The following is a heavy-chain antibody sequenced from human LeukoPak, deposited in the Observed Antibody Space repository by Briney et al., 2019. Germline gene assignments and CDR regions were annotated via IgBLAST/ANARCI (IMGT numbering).Heavy chain of an antibody. CDR3: ARLTTMTTTGGPFDY. D-gene: IGHD4-17*01. Sequence: PGGSLRLSCAASGFTFRSYEMNWVRQAPGEGLEWVSYITSSGNTIYYADSVKGRFTISRDNAKNSLYLQMNSLRAEDTAVYYCARLTTMTTTGGPFDYWGQGTLVTVSS. CDR2: ITSSGNTI. J-gene: IGHJ4*02. CDR1: GFTFRSYE. V-gene: IGHV3-48*03.